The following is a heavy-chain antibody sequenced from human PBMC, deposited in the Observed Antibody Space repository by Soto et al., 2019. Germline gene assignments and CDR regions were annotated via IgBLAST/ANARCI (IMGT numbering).Heavy chain of an antibody. CDR3: ARLSGYGLYYGMDV. J-gene: IGHJ6*02. CDR1: GYTFTGYY. CDR2: INPNSGGT. Sequence: GASVKVSCKASGYTFTGYYMHWVRQAPGQGLEWMGWINPNSGGTNYAQKFQGRVTMTRDTSISTAYMELSRLRSDDTAVYYCARLSGYGLYYGMDVWGQGTTVTVSS. D-gene: IGHD5-12*01. V-gene: IGHV1-2*02.